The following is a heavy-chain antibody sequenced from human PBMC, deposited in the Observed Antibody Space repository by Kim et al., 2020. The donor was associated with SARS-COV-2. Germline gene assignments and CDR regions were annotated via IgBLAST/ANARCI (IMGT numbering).Heavy chain of an antibody. Sequence: ASVKVSCKASGYTFTSYAMHWVRQAPGQRLEWMGWINAGNGNTKYSQKFQGRVTITRDTSASTAYMELSSLRSEDTAVYYCARDPLGFLIAARPGWFAPWGQGTLVTVSS. J-gene: IGHJ5*02. CDR3: ARDPLGFLIAARPGWFAP. V-gene: IGHV1-3*01. CDR1: GYTFTSYA. CDR2: INAGNGNT. D-gene: IGHD6-6*01.